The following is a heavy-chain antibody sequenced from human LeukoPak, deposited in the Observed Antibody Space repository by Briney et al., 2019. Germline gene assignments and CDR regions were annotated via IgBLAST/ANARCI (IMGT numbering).Heavy chain of an antibody. Sequence: GGSLRLSCTASGFTFSTYAMSWVRQAPGKGLEWVSSISGSAYSTYYADSVKGRFTISRDNSKNTLYLQMNSLRAEDTALYHCARDPSTDPKIFGVPMDVWGKGTTVTVSS. CDR2: ISGSAYST. CDR1: GFTFSTYA. CDR3: ARDPSTDPKIFGVPMDV. D-gene: IGHD3-3*01. V-gene: IGHV3-23*01. J-gene: IGHJ6*04.